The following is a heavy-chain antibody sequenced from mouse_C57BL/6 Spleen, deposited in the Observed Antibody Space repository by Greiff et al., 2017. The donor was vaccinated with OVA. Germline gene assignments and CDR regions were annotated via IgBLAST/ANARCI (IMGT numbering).Heavy chain of an antibody. CDR1: GYTFTGYW. D-gene: IGHD1-1*01. Sequence: VQLQQSGAELMKPGASVKLSCKATGYTFTGYWIEWVKQRPGHGLEWIGEILPGSGSTNYNEKFKGKATFTADTSSNTAYMQLSRLKTGDPTIYYSAKYTVAHYWGQGTTLTVSS. CDR2: ILPGSGST. CDR3: AKYTVAHY. J-gene: IGHJ2*01. V-gene: IGHV1-9*01.